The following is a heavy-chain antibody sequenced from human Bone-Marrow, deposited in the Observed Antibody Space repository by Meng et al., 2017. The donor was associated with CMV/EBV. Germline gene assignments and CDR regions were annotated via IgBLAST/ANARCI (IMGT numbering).Heavy chain of an antibody. CDR3: ARDDPAGYSSGWFTWGVDY. CDR1: GFTFDDYG. J-gene: IGHJ4*02. D-gene: IGHD6-19*01. V-gene: IGHV3-20*04. CDR2: INWNGGST. Sequence: GESLKIYCAASGFTFDDYGMSWVRQAPGKGLEWVSGINWNGGSTGYADSVKGRFTISRDNAKNSLYLQMNSLRAEDTALYYCARDDPAGYSSGWFTWGVDYWGQGTLVTVSS.